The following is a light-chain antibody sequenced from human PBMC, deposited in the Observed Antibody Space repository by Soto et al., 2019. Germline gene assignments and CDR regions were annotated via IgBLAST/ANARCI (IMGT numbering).Light chain of an antibody. CDR3: QQYGSSPLT. CDR2: DAS. J-gene: IGKJ4*01. CDR1: QSLSSNF. Sequence: EIVLTQSPATLSLSPGERATLSCRASQSLSSNFLAWYQQKPGQPPRLLIYDASSRATGIPARFSGSGSGTDFTLTISSLEPEDFAVYYCQQYGSSPLTFGGGTKVDIK. V-gene: IGKV3-20*01.